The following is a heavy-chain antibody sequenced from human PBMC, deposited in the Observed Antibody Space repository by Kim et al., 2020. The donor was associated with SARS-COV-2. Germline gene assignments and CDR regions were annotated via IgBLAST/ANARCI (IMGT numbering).Heavy chain of an antibody. Sequence: SETLSLTCAVYGGSFSGYYWSWIRQPPGKGLEWIGEINHSGSTNYNPSLKSRVTISVDTSKNQFSLKLSSVTAADTAVYYCARLPFYGSARKNWFDPWGQGTLVTVSS. CDR3: ARLPFYGSARKNWFDP. J-gene: IGHJ5*02. CDR2: INHSGST. D-gene: IGHD3-10*01. V-gene: IGHV4-34*01. CDR1: GGSFSGYY.